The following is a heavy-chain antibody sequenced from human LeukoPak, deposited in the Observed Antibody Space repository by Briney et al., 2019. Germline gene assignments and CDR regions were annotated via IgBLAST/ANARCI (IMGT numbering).Heavy chain of an antibody. CDR3: ARARYGSGSSYWFDP. Sequence: SETLSLTCTVSGGSISSYYWSWIRQLPGKGLEWIGYIYYSGSTNYNPSLKSRVTISVDTSKNQFSLKLSSVTAADTAVYYCARARYGSGSSYWFDPWGQGTLVTVSS. J-gene: IGHJ5*02. V-gene: IGHV4-59*01. D-gene: IGHD3-10*01. CDR2: IYYSGST. CDR1: GGSISSYY.